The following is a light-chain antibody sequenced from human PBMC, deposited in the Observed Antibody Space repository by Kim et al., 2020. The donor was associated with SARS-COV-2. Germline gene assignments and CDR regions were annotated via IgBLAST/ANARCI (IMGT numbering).Light chain of an antibody. CDR3: QQYFDFPYT. CDR2: AAY. J-gene: IGKJ2*01. CDR1: QNIARY. V-gene: IGKV1D-8*02. Sequence: SASPGDNVTSTCRLTQNIARYLAWFQQRPGKAPQLLIYAAYTLHTGAPSRFSGSGSGTDFTLTINPLQSEDSATYFCQQYFDFPYTFGQGTKLEI.